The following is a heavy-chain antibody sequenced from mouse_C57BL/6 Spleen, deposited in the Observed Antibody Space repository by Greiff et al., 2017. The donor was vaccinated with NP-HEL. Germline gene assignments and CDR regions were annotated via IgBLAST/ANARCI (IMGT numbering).Heavy chain of an antibody. CDR1: GYTFTSYG. D-gene: IGHD2-4*01. CDR3: ARWDYDGDFDV. Sequence: VQLQESGAELARPGASVKLSCKASGYTFTSYGISWVKQRTGKGLEWIGEIYPRSGNTYYNEKFKGKATLTADKSSSTAYMELRSLTSEDSAVYFCARWDYDGDFDVWGTGTTVTVSS. V-gene: IGHV1-81*01. CDR2: IYPRSGNT. J-gene: IGHJ1*03.